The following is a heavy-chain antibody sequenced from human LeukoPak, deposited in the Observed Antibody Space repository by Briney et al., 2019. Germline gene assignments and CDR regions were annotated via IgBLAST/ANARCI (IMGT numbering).Heavy chain of an antibody. CDR1: GGSISSGDYN. Sequence: SQTLSLTCTVSGGSISSGDYNWSWIRQPPGKGLEWIGYIYYSGSTNYNPSLKSRVTTSVDTSKNQFSLKLSSVTAADTAVYYCARGEILWPAAIDYNWFDPWGQGTLVTVSS. CDR2: IYYSGST. V-gene: IGHV4-61*08. D-gene: IGHD2-2*02. J-gene: IGHJ5*02. CDR3: ARGEILWPAAIDYNWFDP.